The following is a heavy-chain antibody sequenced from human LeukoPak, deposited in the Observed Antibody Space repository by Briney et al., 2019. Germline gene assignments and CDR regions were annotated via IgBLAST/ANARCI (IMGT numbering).Heavy chain of an antibody. CDR2: ISGSGGST. J-gene: IGHJ4*02. Sequence: PGGSLRLSCAASGFTFSSYAMGWVREAPGKGLEWVSAISGSGGSTYYADSVKGRFTISRDNSKNTLYLQMNSLRAEDTAVYYRAKKALPSFFDSSGPYDWGQGTLVTVSS. CDR1: GFTFSSYA. CDR3: AKKALPSFFDSSGPYD. D-gene: IGHD3-22*01. V-gene: IGHV3-23*01.